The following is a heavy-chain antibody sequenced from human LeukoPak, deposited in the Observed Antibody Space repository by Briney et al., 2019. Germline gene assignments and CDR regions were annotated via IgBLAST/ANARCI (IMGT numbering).Heavy chain of an antibody. CDR1: GFSVSGNF. CDR2: LSDDGIT. CDR3: ARTSTGGTRYCYGMDV. Sequence: PGGSLRLSCAASGFSVSGNFMSWVRQAPGRGLECVSVLSDDGITYYADSVKGRFTISRDNAKNTLYLQMNSLRAEDTAVYYCARTSTGGTRYCYGMDVWGQGTTVTVSS. V-gene: IGHV3-53*01. J-gene: IGHJ6*02. D-gene: IGHD3-16*01.